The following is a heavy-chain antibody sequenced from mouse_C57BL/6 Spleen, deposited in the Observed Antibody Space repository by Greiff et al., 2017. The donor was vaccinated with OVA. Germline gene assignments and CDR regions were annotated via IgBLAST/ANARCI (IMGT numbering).Heavy chain of an antibody. V-gene: IGHV1-50*01. CDR1: GYTFTSYW. J-gene: IGHJ2*01. D-gene: IGHD3-2*02. CDR3: SRPRDSSGHEH. CDR2: IDPSDSYT. Sequence: QVQLQQPGAELVKPGASVKLSCKASGYTFTSYWMQWVKQRPGQGLEWIGEIDPSDSYTNYNQKFKGKATLTVDTSSSTAYMQLSSLTSEDSAVYYCSRPRDSSGHEHRGQGTTLTVSP.